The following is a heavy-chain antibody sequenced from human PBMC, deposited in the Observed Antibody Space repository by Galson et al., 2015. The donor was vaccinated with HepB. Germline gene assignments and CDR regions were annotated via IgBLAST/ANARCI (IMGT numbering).Heavy chain of an antibody. Sequence: SLRLSCAGSGFNFNNYAMNWVRQAPGKGLEWVAAISFDGSNRYYADSVKGRFTISRDNSKNTLYLQMNSLRAEDTAVYYCAKDKQWLSYYYYGIDVWGQGTTVTVSS. CDR1: GFNFNNYA. J-gene: IGHJ6*02. CDR2: ISFDGSNR. D-gene: IGHD6-19*01. V-gene: IGHV3-30*04. CDR3: AKDKQWLSYYYYGIDV.